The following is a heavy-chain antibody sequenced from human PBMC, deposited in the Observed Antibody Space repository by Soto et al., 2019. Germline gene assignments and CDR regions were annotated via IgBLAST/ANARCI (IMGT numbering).Heavy chain of an antibody. CDR2: IIPMFATA. Sequence: QVQLVQSGAEVKKPGSSVKVSCKASGGAFSSYAISWVRQAPGQGLEWMGGIIPMFATANYAHKFQGRVTITAAECTPTAFLKLHRRRSEDPAVYYCASTTLVMLPEYYYGGMDAWGQGTTVTASS. D-gene: IGHD3-10*01. J-gene: IGHJ6*01. CDR3: ASTTLVMLPEYYYGGMDA. V-gene: IGHV1-69*12. CDR1: GGAFSSYA.